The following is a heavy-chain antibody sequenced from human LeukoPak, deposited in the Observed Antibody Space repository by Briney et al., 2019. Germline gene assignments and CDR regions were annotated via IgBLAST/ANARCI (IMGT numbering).Heavy chain of an antibody. D-gene: IGHD5-18*01. CDR1: GGSISSPTYY. V-gene: IGHV4-39*07. J-gene: IGHJ4*02. CDR3: ARLGDTAIDY. CDR2: INHSGST. Sequence: SETLSLTCTVSGGSISSPTYYWGWIRQPPGKGLEWIGEINHSGSTNYNPSLKSRVTISVDTSKNQFSLKLSSVTAADTAVYYCARLGDTAIDYWGQGTLVTVSS.